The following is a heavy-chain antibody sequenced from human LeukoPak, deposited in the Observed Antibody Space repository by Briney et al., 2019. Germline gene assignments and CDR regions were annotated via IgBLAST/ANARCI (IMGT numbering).Heavy chain of an antibody. CDR2: INPNRGGT. CDR3: AREAGSFSS. D-gene: IGHD6-13*01. Sequence: ASVTVSFKASGYTLTGDYMHWVRQAPGQGLDLMVSINPNRGGTNYAQKFQGRVTMPRDTSISTAYMEMTRLRSDDTAVYYCAREAGSFSSWGQGTLVTVSS. CDR1: GYTLTGDY. V-gene: IGHV1-2*02. J-gene: IGHJ5*02.